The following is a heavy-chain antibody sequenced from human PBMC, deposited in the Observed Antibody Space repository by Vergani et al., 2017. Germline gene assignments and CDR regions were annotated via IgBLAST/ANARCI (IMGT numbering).Heavy chain of an antibody. V-gene: IGHV4-34*01. CDR1: GGSFSGYY. D-gene: IGHD6-19*01. Sequence: QVQLQQWGAGLLKPSETLSLTCAVYGGSFSGYYWSWIRQPPGKGLEWIGEINHSGSTNYNPSLKSRVTISVDTSKNQFSLKLSSVTAADTAVYYCARAQRIAVAGQPSRGSYMDVWGKGTTVIVSS. J-gene: IGHJ6*03. CDR2: INHSGST. CDR3: ARAQRIAVAGQPSRGSYMDV.